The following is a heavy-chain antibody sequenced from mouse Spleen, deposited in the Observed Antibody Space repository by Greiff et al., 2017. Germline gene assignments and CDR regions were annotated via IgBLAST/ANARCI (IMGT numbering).Heavy chain of an antibody. D-gene: IGHD1-1*01. Sequence: EVQLQQSGAELVRPGASVKLSCTASGFNIKDDYMHWVKQRPEQGLEWIGWNDPENGDTEYASKFQGKATITADTSSNTAYLQLSSLTSEDTAVYYCTTSIYGDYFDYWGQGTTLTVSS. CDR1: GFNIKDDY. CDR2: NDPENGDT. CDR3: TTSIYGDYFDY. V-gene: IGHV14-4*01. J-gene: IGHJ2*01.